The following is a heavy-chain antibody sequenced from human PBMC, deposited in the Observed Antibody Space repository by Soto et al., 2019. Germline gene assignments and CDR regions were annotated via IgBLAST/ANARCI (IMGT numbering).Heavy chain of an antibody. V-gene: IGHV4-59*01. CDR1: GGSIGVYY. J-gene: IGHJ5*02. CDR3: ARAGGDCTNGVCYSWFDP. Sequence: SGTLSLTCTVSGGSIGVYYGSWIRQPPGKGLEWMGYIYYRGSTNYNPSLKSRVTLSVATSTNHFSLKLRPATAADTGVYYCARAGGDCTNGVCYSWFDPWGQGALVPVSS. CDR2: IYYRGST. D-gene: IGHD2-8*01.